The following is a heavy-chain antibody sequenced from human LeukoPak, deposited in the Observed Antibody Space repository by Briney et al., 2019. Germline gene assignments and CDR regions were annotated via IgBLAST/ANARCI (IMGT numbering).Heavy chain of an antibody. D-gene: IGHD6-13*01. CDR2: ISWNSGSI. Sequence: GGSLRLSCAASGFTFDDYAMHWVRQAPGKGLGWVSGISWNSGSIGYADSVKGRFTISRDNAKNSLYLQMNSLRAEDTALYYCAKDGRPEQLASYIDYSGQGSLVTVSS. V-gene: IGHV3-9*01. J-gene: IGHJ4*02. CDR1: GFTFDDYA. CDR3: AKDGRPEQLASYIDY.